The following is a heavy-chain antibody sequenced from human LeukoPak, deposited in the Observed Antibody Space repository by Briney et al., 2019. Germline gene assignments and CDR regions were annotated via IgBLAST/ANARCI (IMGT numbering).Heavy chain of an antibody. Sequence: GGSLRLSCAASGFTFSSYGMQWVRQAPGKGLEWVAVISYDGSNKYYADSVKGRFTISRDNSKNTLYLQMNSLRGDDTAIYYCAKAYTRSWYAAFDIWGQGTMVTISS. D-gene: IGHD6-13*01. V-gene: IGHV3-30*18. CDR1: GFTFSSYG. CDR2: ISYDGSNK. CDR3: AKAYTRSWYAAFDI. J-gene: IGHJ3*02.